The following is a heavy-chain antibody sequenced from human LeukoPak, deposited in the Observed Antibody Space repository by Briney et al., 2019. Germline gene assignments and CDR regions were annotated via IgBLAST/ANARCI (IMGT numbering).Heavy chain of an antibody. J-gene: IGHJ4*02. CDR3: ARASIAAHEVYFDY. CDR1: GYTFTSYG. CDR2: IGAYNGNT. Sequence: ASVKVSCKASGYTFTSYGISWVRQAPGQGLEWMGWIGAYNGNTNYAQKLQGRVTMTTDTSTSTACMELRSLRSDDTAVYYCARASIAAHEVYFDYWGQGTLVTVSS. D-gene: IGHD6-6*01. V-gene: IGHV1-18*01.